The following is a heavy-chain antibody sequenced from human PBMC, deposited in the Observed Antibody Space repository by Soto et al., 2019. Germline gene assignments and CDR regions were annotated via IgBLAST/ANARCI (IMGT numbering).Heavy chain of an antibody. V-gene: IGHV4-34*01. CDR2: INHSGST. J-gene: IGHJ4*02. D-gene: IGHD6-13*01. Sequence: PSETLSLTCAVYGGSFSDYSWNWNWIRQPPGKGLEWIGEINHSGSTNYNPSLKSRVTISVDTSKNQFSLKLSSVTAADTAVYYCARGTFASFIAAAGTFDYWGQGTLVTVSS. CDR1: GGSFSDYSWN. CDR3: ARGTFASFIAAAGTFDY.